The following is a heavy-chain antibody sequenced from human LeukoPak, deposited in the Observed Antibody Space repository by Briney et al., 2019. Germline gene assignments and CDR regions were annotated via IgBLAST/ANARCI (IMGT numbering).Heavy chain of an antibody. Sequence: GGSLRLSCAASGFTFSSYSMNWVRQAPGKGLECVSSISSSSSYIYYADSVKGRFTISRDNAKNSLYLQMNSLRAEDTAVYYCARDVGWLGGSTYYYGMDVWGQGTTVTVSS. V-gene: IGHV3-21*01. CDR3: ARDVGWLGGSTYYYGMDV. J-gene: IGHJ6*02. D-gene: IGHD6-19*01. CDR2: ISSSSSYI. CDR1: GFTFSSYS.